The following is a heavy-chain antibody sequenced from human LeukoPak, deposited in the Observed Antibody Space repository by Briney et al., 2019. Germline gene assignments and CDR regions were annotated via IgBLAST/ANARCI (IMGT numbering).Heavy chain of an antibody. V-gene: IGHV1-2*06. CDR3: ASLAAAGLRSKDY. CDR2: SNPNSGGT. D-gene: IGHD6-13*01. Sequence: ASVKVSFKASGYTFTVYYMHWVRQPPGQGLEWMGRSNPNSGGTNYAQKCEGRVTMTRDTSINTAYMELSRMRSDDTAVDYCASLAAAGLRSKDYWGQGTLVTVSS. CDR1: GYTFTVYY. J-gene: IGHJ4*02.